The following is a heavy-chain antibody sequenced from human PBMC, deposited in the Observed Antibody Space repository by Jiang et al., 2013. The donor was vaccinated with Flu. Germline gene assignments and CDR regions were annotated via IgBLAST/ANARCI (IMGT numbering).Heavy chain of an antibody. CDR1: GGTFSSYA. CDR2: IIPIFGTA. CDR3: ARAPRPHHNYYFDY. D-gene: IGHD5-24*01. V-gene: IGHV1-69*01. Sequence: SGAEVKKPGSSVKVSCKASGGTFSSYAISWVRQAPGQGLEWMGGIIPIFGTANYAQKFQGRVTITADESTSTAYMELSSLRSEDTVVYYCARAPRPHHNYYFDYWGQGTLVTVSS. J-gene: IGHJ4*02.